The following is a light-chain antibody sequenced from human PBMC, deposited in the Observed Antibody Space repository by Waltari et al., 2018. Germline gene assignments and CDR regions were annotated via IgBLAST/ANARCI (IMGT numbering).Light chain of an antibody. V-gene: IGKV1-39*01. J-gene: IGKJ5*01. CDR3: QQGYSRVT. CDR2: AAS. CDR1: QNIRNY. Sequence: DIQVTQSPSSLSASVGDRVTITFRTSQNIRNYLNWYQQKPGKAPKLLIYAASSLHSDVPSRFSGSGSGADFTLTISSLQPEDYGTYYCQQGYSRVTFGQGTRLEIK.